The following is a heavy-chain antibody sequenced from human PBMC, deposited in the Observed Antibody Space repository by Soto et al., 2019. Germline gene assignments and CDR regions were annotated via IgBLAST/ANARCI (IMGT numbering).Heavy chain of an antibody. V-gene: IGHV4-30-2*01. CDR1: GGSISSGGYS. J-gene: IGHJ4*02. CDR2: IYHSGST. D-gene: IGHD1-26*01. CDR3: ARDRTTKGFDY. Sequence: TLSLTCAVSGGSISSGGYSWSWIRQPPVKGLEWIGYIYHSGSTYYNPSLKSRVTISVDRSKNQFSLKLSSVTAADTAVYYCARDRTTKGFDYWGQGXLVTVSS.